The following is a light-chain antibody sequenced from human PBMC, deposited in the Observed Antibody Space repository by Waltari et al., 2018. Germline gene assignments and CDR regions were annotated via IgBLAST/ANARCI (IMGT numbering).Light chain of an antibody. Sequence: TGQAGQSAKNTLAWYQKQPGKASKVLIHKASSLESGVPSRLSESGFGTEFTLTISSLQPDDFATYYCQAYDSLPVTFGGGTKVEIK. CDR2: KAS. V-gene: IGKV1-5*03. CDR3: QAYDSLPVT. J-gene: IGKJ4*01. CDR1: QSAKNT.